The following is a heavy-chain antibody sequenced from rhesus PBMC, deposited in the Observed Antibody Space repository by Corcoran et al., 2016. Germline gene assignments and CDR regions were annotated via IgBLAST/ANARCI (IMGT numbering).Heavy chain of an antibody. Sequence: QVQLVQSGAEVKKPGAPVKVSCKATGFTFGSYAINWVRQAPGQGLEWIAVIIPLVGITNYAEKFQGRGTITADTSTITAYMGLSSLGSEDTAVYYCARASSGWSDDAFDFWGLGLRVTVSS. D-gene: IGHD6S26*01. CDR1: GFTFGSYA. CDR3: ARASSGWSDDAFDF. V-gene: IGHV1-198*02. CDR2: IIPLVGIT. J-gene: IGHJ3*01.